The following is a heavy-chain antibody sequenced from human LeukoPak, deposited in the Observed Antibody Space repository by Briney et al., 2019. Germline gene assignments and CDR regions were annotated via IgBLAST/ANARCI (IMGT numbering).Heavy chain of an antibody. J-gene: IGHJ4*02. CDR1: GFTVSRSY. D-gene: IGHD3-10*01. Sequence: PGGSLRLSCAASGFTVSRSYMSWVRQAPGKWLVWVSRTNSDGSSTSYADSVKGRFTISRDNAKNTVYLQMNSLRAEDTAVYYCARDLMGHDEYWGQGTLVTVSS. CDR3: ARDLMGHDEY. CDR2: TNSDGSST. V-gene: IGHV3-74*01.